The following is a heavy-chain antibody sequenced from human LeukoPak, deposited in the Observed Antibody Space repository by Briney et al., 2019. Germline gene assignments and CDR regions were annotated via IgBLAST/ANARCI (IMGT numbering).Heavy chain of an antibody. CDR3: AREGRVPAAHNWFDP. Sequence: SETLSLTCAVYGGSFSGYYWSWIRQPPGKGLEWIGEINHSGSTNYNPSLKSRVTISVDTSKNQFSLKLSSVTAADAAVYYCAREGRVPAAHNWFDPWGQGTLVTVSS. V-gene: IGHV4-34*01. CDR2: INHSGST. CDR1: GGSFSGYY. D-gene: IGHD2-2*01. J-gene: IGHJ5*02.